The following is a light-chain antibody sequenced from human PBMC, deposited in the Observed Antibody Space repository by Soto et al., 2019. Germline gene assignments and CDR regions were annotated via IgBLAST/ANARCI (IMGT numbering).Light chain of an antibody. CDR3: QQANSFPIT. CDR1: QSISSY. Sequence: DSQMTPSPSSLSASVGDRVTITCRASQSISSYLNWYQQKPGKAPKVLIYAASNLQSGVPSRFSGSGSGTDFTLTISSLQPEDFATYYCQQANSFPITFGQGTRLEIK. V-gene: IGKV1-39*01. CDR2: AAS. J-gene: IGKJ5*01.